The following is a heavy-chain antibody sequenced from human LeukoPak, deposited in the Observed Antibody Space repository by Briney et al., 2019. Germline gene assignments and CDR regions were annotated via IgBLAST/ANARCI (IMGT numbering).Heavy chain of an antibody. J-gene: IGHJ3*02. V-gene: IGHV3-11*01. D-gene: IGHD4-17*01. CDR3: ASSMDLRMATVMGTFDI. CDR2: IYSSSSTI. Sequence: GGSLRLSCAASGFTFSDYYMSWIRQAPGKGLEWVSYIYSSSSTIKYADSVKGRFTISRDNAKNSLYLQMNSLRAEDTAVHYCASSMDLRMATVMGTFDIWGQGTMVTVSS. CDR1: GFTFSDYY.